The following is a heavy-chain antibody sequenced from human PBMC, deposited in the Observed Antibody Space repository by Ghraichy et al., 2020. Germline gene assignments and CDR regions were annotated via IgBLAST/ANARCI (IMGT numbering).Heavy chain of an antibody. V-gene: IGHV1-46*01. D-gene: IGHD4-17*01. CDR3: ARDRYYGDYVFDY. J-gene: IGHJ4*02. CDR1: GYTFSSYY. CDR2: INPSGGSP. Sequence: ASVKVSCKTSGYTFSSYYMHWVRQAPGQGLEWMGIINPSGGSPTYAQKFQGRVTMTRDTSTSTVYMELSSLRSEDTAFYYCARDRYYGDYVFDYWGQGTLVTVSS.